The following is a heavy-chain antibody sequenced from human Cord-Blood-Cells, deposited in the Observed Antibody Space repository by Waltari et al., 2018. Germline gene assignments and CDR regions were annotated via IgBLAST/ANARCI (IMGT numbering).Heavy chain of an antibody. CDR2: IYHSGST. D-gene: IGHD3-3*01. CDR1: GYSISSGYY. V-gene: IGHV4-38-2*02. CDR3: ARDRYKTDYDFWSGYYDCYYYYGMDV. Sequence: QVQLQESGPGLVKPSETLSLTCAVSGYSISSGYYWGWIRQPPGKGLEGIGSIYHSGSTYYNPSLKSRVTISVDTSKNQFSLKLSSVTAADTAVYYCARDRYKTDYDFWSGYYDCYYYYGMDVWGQGTTVTVSS. J-gene: IGHJ6*02.